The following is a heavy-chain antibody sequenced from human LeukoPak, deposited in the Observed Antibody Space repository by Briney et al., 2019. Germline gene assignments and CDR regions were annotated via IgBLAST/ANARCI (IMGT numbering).Heavy chain of an antibody. V-gene: IGHV3-48*03. D-gene: IGHD3-10*01. Sequence: GGSLRLSCAASGFTFSSCEMNWVRQAPGKGLEWVSYISSSVTTIYYADSVKGRFTISRDNAKNSLYLQMNSLRAEDTAVYYCARSYGSGSRYFDYWGQGTLVTVSS. J-gene: IGHJ4*02. CDR2: ISSSVTTI. CDR1: GFTFSSCE. CDR3: ARSYGSGSRYFDY.